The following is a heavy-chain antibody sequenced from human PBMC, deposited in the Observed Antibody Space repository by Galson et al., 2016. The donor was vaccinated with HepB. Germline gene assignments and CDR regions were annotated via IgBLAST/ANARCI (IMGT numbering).Heavy chain of an antibody. Sequence: SLRLSCAASGFTFDDYAIHWVRQAPGKGLEWVSGISWNSGTIGYVDSVKGRFTISRDNAKNSLYLQMNSLRPEDTALYYCAKDLCSGGSCYNFDYWGQGTLVTVSS. V-gene: IGHV3-9*01. CDR3: AKDLCSGGSCYNFDY. CDR2: ISWNSGTI. D-gene: IGHD2-15*01. J-gene: IGHJ4*02. CDR1: GFTFDDYA.